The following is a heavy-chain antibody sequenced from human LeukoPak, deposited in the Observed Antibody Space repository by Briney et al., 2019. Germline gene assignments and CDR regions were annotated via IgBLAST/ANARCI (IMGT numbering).Heavy chain of an antibody. Sequence: EAGPRLLHPTPPLTLTFTFSGFSPSTRGVGVGWIRQPPGKAQERIALFYWDDAKSHTPSLKRRLTITKDTSNSQAVPPMTIMDPVDTATDYCAHGIRGSRGYCSGGSGYSCDYWGEGTLVTVSS. CDR3: AHGIRGSRGYCSGGSGYSCDY. CDR1: GFSPSTRGVG. D-gene: IGHD2-15*01. J-gene: IGHJ4*02. V-gene: IGHV2-5*02. CDR2: FYWDDAK.